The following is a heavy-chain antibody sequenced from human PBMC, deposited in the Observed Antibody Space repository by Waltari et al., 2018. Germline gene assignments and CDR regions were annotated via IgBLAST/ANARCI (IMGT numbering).Heavy chain of an antibody. CDR1: GYSISSGYY. CDR3: ASWRQTVCY. J-gene: IGHJ4*02. CDR2: IYHSGST. Sequence: QVQLQESGPGLVKPSETLSLTCAVSGYSISSGYYWGWIRQPPGKGLEWIGSIYHSGSTYYNPSLKSRVTIAVDTSKNQFSLKLSAVTAADTAVYYCASWRQTVCYWGQGTLVTVSS. V-gene: IGHV4-38-2*01. D-gene: IGHD1-20*01.